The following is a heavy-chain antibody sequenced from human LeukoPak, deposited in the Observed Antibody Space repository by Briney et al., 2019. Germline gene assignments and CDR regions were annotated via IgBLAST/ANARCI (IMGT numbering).Heavy chain of an antibody. J-gene: IGHJ3*02. D-gene: IGHD1/OR15-1a*01. CDR1: GGSISSSIYY. CDR3: ARRVAEEQNAFHI. Sequence: KPSETLSLTCTVSGGSISSSIYYWGWIRQPPGKGLEWIGTIYYSGSTYYHPSLKSRVTISIDTSKTQFSLNLSSVTAADTAVYYCARRVAEEQNAFHIWGQGTMVTVSS. V-gene: IGHV4-39*01. CDR2: IYYSGST.